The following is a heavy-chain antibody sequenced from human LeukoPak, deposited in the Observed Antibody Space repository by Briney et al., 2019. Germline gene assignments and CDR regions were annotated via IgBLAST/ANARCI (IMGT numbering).Heavy chain of an antibody. CDR1: GGSISSGGYS. J-gene: IGHJ3*02. CDR3: ARAYGSGSYFAFDI. D-gene: IGHD3-10*01. CDR2: IYHSGST. V-gene: IGHV4-30-2*01. Sequence: SQTLSLTCAVSGGSISSGGYSWSWIRQPPGKGLEWIGYIYHSGSTYYNPSLKSRVTISVDRSKNQFSLKLSSVTAADTAVYYCARAYGSGSYFAFDIWGQGTMVTVSS.